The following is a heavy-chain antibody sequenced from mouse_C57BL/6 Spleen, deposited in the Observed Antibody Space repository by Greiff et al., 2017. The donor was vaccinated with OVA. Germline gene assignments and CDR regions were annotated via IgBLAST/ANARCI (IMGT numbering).Heavy chain of an antibody. J-gene: IGHJ1*03. CDR2: ISSGGDYI. CDR3: TRELGRDWYFDV. CDR1: GFTFSSYA. D-gene: IGHD4-1*01. V-gene: IGHV5-9-1*02. Sequence: EVQRVESGEGLVKPGGSLKLSCAASGFTFSSYAMSWVRQTPEKRLEWVAYISSGGDYIYYADTVKGRFTISRDNARNTLYLQMSSLKSEDTAMYYCTRELGRDWYFDVWGTGTTVTVSS.